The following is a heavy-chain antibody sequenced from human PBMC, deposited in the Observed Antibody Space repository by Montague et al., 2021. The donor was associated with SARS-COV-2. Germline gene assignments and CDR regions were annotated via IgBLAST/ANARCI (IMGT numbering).Heavy chain of an antibody. Sequence: SETLSLTCAVYGGSFSGYYWTWIRQSPGKGLEWIAEINHSGTTNYNLNPSLRSRVTISVDTSKCQFSLKLSSVTAADTGVYYCARWDPQTLTLIGLRGKSASDYWGQGTLVTVSS. CDR2: INHSGTT. V-gene: IGHV4-34*01. CDR3: ARWDPQTLTLIGLRGKSASDY. D-gene: IGHD1-26*01. CDR1: GGSFSGYY. J-gene: IGHJ4*02.